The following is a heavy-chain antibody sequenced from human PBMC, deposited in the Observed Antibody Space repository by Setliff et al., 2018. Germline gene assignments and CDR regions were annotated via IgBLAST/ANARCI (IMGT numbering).Heavy chain of an antibody. CDR1: GYTLTTYL. CDR2: INTRTGEP. V-gene: IGHV7-4-1*02. D-gene: IGHD6-13*01. CDR3: ATGSLAIAGTGH. Sequence: ASVKVSCKAPGYTLTTYLMNWVRQAPGQGLEWMGYINTRTGEPMYAQGFTGRFVFSLDPSVSTAYLEISSLKAEDTAHYYCATGSLAIAGTGHWGQGTLVTVSS. J-gene: IGHJ4*02.